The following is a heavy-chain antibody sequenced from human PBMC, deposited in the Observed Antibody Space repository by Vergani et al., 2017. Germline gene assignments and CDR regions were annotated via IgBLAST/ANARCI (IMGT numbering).Heavy chain of an antibody. J-gene: IGHJ3*02. Sequence: QVQLVESGGGVIQPGRSLRLSCAASGFTFSSYAMHWVRQAPGKGLEWVAVISYDGSNKYYAESVKGRFTISRDNSKNTLYLQMNSLRAEDTAVYYCARYPGDYFSFDIWGQGTMVTVSS. CDR2: ISYDGSNK. CDR3: ARYPGDYFSFDI. V-gene: IGHV3-30*01. CDR1: GFTFSSYA. D-gene: IGHD4-17*01.